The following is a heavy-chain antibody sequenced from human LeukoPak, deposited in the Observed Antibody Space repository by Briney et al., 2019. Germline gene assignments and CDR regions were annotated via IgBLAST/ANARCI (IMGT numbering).Heavy chain of an antibody. J-gene: IGHJ5*02. CDR1: GYTFTSYD. D-gene: IGHD6-13*01. V-gene: IGHV1-8*01. CDR2: MSPNSGNT. CDR3: ARGLRRGSSRVLGNWFDP. Sequence: ASVKVSCKASGYTFTSYDINWVRQATGQGLEWMGWMSPNSGNTGYAQKFQGRVTMTRNTSISTAYMELSSLRSEDTAVYYCARGLRRGSSRVLGNWFDPWGQGTLVTVSS.